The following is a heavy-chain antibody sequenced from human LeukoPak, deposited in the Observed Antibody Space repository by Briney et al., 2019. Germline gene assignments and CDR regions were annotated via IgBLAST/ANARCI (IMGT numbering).Heavy chain of an antibody. CDR1: GYIFTHYW. CDR2: INPADSDA. J-gene: IGHJ3*02. CDR3: ARRRSSTSDAVDI. Sequence: GESLKIFCKGSGYIFTHYWIGWVRQMPGNGLEWMGIINPADSDARYSPSFQGQVLISADKSISTAYLHWGSPKASDTAMYFCARRRSSTSDAVDIWGQGTMVTVS. V-gene: IGHV5-51*01.